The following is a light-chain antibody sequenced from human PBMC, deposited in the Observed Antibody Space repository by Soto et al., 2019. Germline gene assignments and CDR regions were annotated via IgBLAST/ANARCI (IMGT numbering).Light chain of an antibody. CDR2: KAS. J-gene: IGKJ4*01. Sequence: DIQLTQSPPTLPATVGDRVTITCRASQSISSKLAWYQQKTGQAPKVMINKASGLHSGVPSRVSGRGTGTEVNLTMSRQQPDEYATYYCQQYSSYAFPFGGGTKVEIK. V-gene: IGKV1-5*03. CDR3: QQYSSYAFP. CDR1: QSISSK.